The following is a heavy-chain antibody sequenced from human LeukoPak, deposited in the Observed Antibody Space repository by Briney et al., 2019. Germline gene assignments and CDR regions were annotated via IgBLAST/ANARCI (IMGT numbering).Heavy chain of an antibody. Sequence: GGSLRLSCAASGFTFSSYAMSWVRQAPGKGLEWVSAISGSGGSTYYADSVKGRFTISRDNSKNTLYLQMNSLRAEDTAVYYCAKSLSQKKPSIAAANCCDPWSQGTRVTCSS. CDR2: ISGSGGST. D-gene: IGHD6-25*01. V-gene: IGHV3-23*01. CDR1: GFTFSSYA. J-gene: IGHJ5*02. CDR3: AKSLSQKKPSIAAANCCDP.